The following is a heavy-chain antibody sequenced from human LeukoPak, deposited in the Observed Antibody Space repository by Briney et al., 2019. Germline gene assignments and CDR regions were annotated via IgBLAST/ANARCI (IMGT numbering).Heavy chain of an antibody. Sequence: SETLSLTCTVSGGSISSYYWSWIRQPPVKGLEWIGYIYYSGSTNYNPSLKSRVTISVDTSKNQFSLKLSSVTAADTAVYYCARDCGGDCYQEGDAFDIWGQGTMVTVSS. CDR2: IYYSGST. CDR3: ARDCGGDCYQEGDAFDI. CDR1: GGSISSYY. V-gene: IGHV4-59*01. D-gene: IGHD2-21*02. J-gene: IGHJ3*02.